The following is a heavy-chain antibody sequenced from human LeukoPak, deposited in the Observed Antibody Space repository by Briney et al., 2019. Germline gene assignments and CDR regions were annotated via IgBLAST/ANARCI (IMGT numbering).Heavy chain of an antibody. V-gene: IGHV3-64D*06. J-gene: IGHJ5*02. Sequence: GGSLRLSCSASGFTFSNYAIRWVRQAPGKGLEYVSAISSTGGSTFYADSVKGRFTISRDNSKNMIYLQMSSLRPEDTAVYYCQKAPNSGWYSPWFDPWGQGILVTVSS. CDR2: ISSTGGST. D-gene: IGHD6-19*01. CDR1: GFTFSNYA. CDR3: QKAPNSGWYSPWFDP.